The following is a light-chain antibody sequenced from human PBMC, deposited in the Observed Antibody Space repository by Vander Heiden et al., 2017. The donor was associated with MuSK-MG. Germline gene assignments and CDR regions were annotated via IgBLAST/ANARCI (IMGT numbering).Light chain of an antibody. CDR2: EVN. V-gene: IGLV2-8*01. J-gene: IGLJ1*01. Sequence: QSALTQPPSASGSPGQSVAIPCTGTSSDVGGYNYVSWYQQHPGKAPKRRIEEVNKRPSGVPDRFSGSKSGNTASLTVTGLQAEDEADYYCSSCAGGSNLGVFGTGTKVTVL. CDR3: SSCAGGSNLGV. CDR1: SSDVGGYNY.